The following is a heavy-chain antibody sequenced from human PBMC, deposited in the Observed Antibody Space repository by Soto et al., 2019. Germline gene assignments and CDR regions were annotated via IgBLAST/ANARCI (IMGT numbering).Heavy chain of an antibody. CDR3: ARRGDSFAHGLQEYTDP. D-gene: IGHD2-21*02. V-gene: IGHV5-51*01. CDR2: IYPGDSDA. CDR1: GYNFGSCW. J-gene: IGHJ5*02. Sequence: VESLKISCKGSGYNFGSCWIVWVRQMPGKGLEWMGIIYPGDSDARYSPSFQGQVTISADKSISTAYLQWSSLKASDTAMYYCARRGDSFAHGLQEYTDPGGQGILVSGFS.